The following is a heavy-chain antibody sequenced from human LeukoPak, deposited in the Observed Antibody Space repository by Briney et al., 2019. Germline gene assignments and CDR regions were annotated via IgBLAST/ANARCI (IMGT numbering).Heavy chain of an antibody. CDR1: GYSFTSYW. CDR2: IYPGDSDT. CDR3: ARHGGCYDSSGAPGAFDI. J-gene: IGHJ3*02. V-gene: IGHV5-51*01. D-gene: IGHD3-22*01. Sequence: GESLKISCKGSGYSFTSYWIGWVRQMPGKGLEWMGIIYPGDSDTRYNPSFQGQVTISADKSISTAYLQWSSLKASDTAMYYCARHGGCYDSSGAPGAFDIWGQGTMVIVSS.